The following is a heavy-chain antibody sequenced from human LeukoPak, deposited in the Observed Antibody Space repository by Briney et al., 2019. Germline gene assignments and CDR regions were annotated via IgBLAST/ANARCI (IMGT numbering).Heavy chain of an antibody. CDR2: IYYSGST. Sequence: SETLSLTCTVSGGSISSSSYYWGWIRQPPGKGLEWIGSIYYSGSTDYNPSLKSRVTISVDTSKNQFSLKLSSVTAADTAVYYCARVGGSSTSYPSADAFDIWGQGTMVTVSS. V-gene: IGHV4-39*07. CDR3: ARVGGSSTSYPSADAFDI. CDR1: GGSISSSSYY. D-gene: IGHD2-2*01. J-gene: IGHJ3*02.